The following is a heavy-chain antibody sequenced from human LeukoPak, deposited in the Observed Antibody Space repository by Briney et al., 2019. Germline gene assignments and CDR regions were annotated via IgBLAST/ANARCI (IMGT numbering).Heavy chain of an antibody. Sequence: GGSLRLSCAASGFTFSSYWIHWVRQAPGEGLVWVSRIDSDGSGTIYADSVKGRFTISRDNAKNTLYLQMNSLKAEDTAVYYCARGGDYHAFDIWGQGTMVTVSS. CDR2: IDSDGSGT. CDR1: GFTFSSYW. D-gene: IGHD3-10*01. CDR3: ARGGDYHAFDI. J-gene: IGHJ3*02. V-gene: IGHV3-74*01.